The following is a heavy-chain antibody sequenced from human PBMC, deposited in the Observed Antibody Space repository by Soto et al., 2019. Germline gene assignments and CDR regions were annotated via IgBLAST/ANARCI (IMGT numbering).Heavy chain of an antibody. D-gene: IGHD2-2*01. CDR2: IKSKTDGGTT. Sequence: EVQLVESGGGLVKPGGSLRLSCAASGFTFTNAWMTWVRQAPGKGLESIGRIKSKTDGGTTDYTAPVKGRFIISRDDSQNTLFLQISSLQIEDTAVYYCVTDRLVWGQGTLVTVFS. CDR1: GFTFTNAW. CDR3: VTDRLV. V-gene: IGHV3-15*01. J-gene: IGHJ4*02.